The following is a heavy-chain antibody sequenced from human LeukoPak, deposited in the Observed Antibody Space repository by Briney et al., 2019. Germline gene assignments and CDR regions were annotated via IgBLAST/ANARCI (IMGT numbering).Heavy chain of an antibody. J-gene: IGHJ6*02. Sequence: PSETLSLTCTVSGASISNYYWNWIRQPPGKKLEWIGTIYYSGSTTYNPSLRSRVTISVDTSKSQFSLMMSSVTAADTAVYYCARETYTSGWFGVPMDVWGQGTTVTVSS. CDR1: GASISNYY. CDR2: IYYSGST. D-gene: IGHD6-19*01. V-gene: IGHV4-59*01. CDR3: ARETYTSGWFGVPMDV.